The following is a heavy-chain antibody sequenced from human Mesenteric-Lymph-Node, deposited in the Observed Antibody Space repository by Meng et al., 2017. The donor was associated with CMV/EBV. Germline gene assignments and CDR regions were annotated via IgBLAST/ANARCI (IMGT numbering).Heavy chain of an antibody. Sequence: GGSLRLSCAASGFTVSSNHMSWVRQAPGKGLEWVSVIDTGGNTYYADSVKGRFTISRDSFKNTLYLQMNSLRAEDTAVYYCARPYYDFWSGYYPPLRYWGQGTLVTVSS. CDR2: IDTGGNT. CDR1: GFTVSSNH. CDR3: ARPYYDFWSGYYPPLRY. V-gene: IGHV3-53*05. D-gene: IGHD3-3*01. J-gene: IGHJ4*02.